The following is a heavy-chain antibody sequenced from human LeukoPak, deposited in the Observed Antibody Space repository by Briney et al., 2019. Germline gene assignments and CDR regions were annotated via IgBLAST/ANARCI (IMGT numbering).Heavy chain of an antibody. J-gene: IGHJ4*02. D-gene: IGHD4/OR15-4a*01. V-gene: IGHV3-23*01. CDR2: ISGDGRSP. CDR1: GSTFSSYS. Sequence: GGSLRLSCAASGSTFSSYSMNWVRQTPGRGLECVSAISGDGRSPYYADSVEGRFTISRDDSRNTVYLQMNSLRVEDSAVYYCARDPGAFPYFFDYWGQGTLVTVSS. CDR3: ARDPGAFPYFFDY.